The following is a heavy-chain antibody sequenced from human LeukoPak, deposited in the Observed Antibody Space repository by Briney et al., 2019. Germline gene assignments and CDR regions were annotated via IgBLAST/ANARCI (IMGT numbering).Heavy chain of an antibody. CDR1: GYTFTGYY. V-gene: IGHV1-2*02. CDR3: ANSYCGGDCYLNWFDP. J-gene: IGHJ5*02. D-gene: IGHD2-21*01. Sequence: GASVKVSCKASGYTFTGYYMHWVRQAPGQGLEWMGWINLNSGGTNYAQKFQGRVTMTRDTSISTAYMELSRLRSDDTAVYYCANSYCGGDCYLNWFDPWGQGTLVTVSS. CDR2: INLNSGGT.